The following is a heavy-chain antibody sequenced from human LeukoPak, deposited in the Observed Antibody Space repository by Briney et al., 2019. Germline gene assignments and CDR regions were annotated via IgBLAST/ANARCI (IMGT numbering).Heavy chain of an antibody. V-gene: IGHV3-21*06. CDR2: ITSSSSSM. CDR3: ARDLAWGGY. J-gene: IGHJ4*02. D-gene: IGHD7-27*01. Sequence: QPGRSLRLSCVASGFTFSIYTMSWVRQAPGKGLEWVSSITSSSSSMYSADSVKGRLTISRDNAKNSLYLQMNSLRAEDTAVYYCARDLAWGGYWGQGTLVTVSS. CDR1: GFTFSIYT.